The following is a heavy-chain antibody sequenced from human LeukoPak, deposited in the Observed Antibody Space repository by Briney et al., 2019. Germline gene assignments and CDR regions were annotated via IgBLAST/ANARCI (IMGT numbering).Heavy chain of an antibody. Sequence: SETLSLTCTVSGGSISSYYWSWIRQPPGKGLEWIGRIYISGTTNYNSSLKSRITMSLDTSKNQSSLKLSSVTAADTAVYYCARDEAGSGYIDYWGQGTLVTVSS. CDR2: IYISGTT. CDR1: GGSISSYY. D-gene: IGHD3-22*01. J-gene: IGHJ4*01. V-gene: IGHV4-4*07. CDR3: ARDEAGSGYIDY.